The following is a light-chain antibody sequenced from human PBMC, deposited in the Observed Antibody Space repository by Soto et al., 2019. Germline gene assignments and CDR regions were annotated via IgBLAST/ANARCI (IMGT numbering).Light chain of an antibody. CDR2: NNN. CDR3: AAWDDSLNGPGV. Sequence: QSVLTQPPSASGTPGQRGTISCSGSSSNIGAYTVNWYQQLPGTAPRLLIYNNNQRPSAVPDRFSGSKSGTSASLAISGLQSEDEADYFCAAWDDSLNGPGVFGGGTKLTVL. V-gene: IGLV1-44*01. J-gene: IGLJ3*02. CDR1: SSNIGAYT.